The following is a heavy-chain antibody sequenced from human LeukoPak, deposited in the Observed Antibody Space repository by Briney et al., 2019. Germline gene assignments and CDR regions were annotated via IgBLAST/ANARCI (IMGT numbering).Heavy chain of an antibody. CDR2: INTDGSST. CDR3: ARGAHYMDV. CDR1: GFTFSSYW. J-gene: IGHJ6*03. V-gene: IGHV3-74*01. Sequence: GGSLRLSCAASGFTFSSYWMHWVRQAPGKGLVWVSRINTDGSSTIYADSVKGRFTISRDNAKNSLYLQMNSLRAEDTAVYYCARGAHYMDVWGKGTTVTVSS.